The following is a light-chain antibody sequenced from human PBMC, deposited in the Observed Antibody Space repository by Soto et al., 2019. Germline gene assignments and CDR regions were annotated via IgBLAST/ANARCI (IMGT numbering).Light chain of an antibody. J-gene: IGKJ5*01. CDR1: QWVSNN. CDR3: QQYDNWPPP. V-gene: IGKV3-15*01. CDR2: ATS. Sequence: EIVMSQSPAALSMSPGERATLSCQASQWVSNNLAWYQQRPGRSPRLLIYATSTRTTGIAARFTGSWSGTKFTLTISSLQSEDFAVYYCQQYDNWPPPFGQGTRLEIK.